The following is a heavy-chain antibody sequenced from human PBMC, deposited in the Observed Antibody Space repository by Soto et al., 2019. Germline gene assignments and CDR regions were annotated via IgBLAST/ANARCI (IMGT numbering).Heavy chain of an antibody. CDR3: ARLFTGRWFDP. V-gene: IGHV1-69*06. CDR2: ITPMFGAP. J-gene: IGHJ5*02. Sequence: QVQLVQSGAEVKKPGSSVKVSCTASGGPFSSYAINWVRQAPGQGLEWMGVITPMFGAPHYAQNFTGRITITADKSTNTAYRELSSRTSGDTAVYFCARLFTGRWFDPWGQGTLVTVSS. D-gene: IGHD3-10*02. CDR1: GGPFSSYA.